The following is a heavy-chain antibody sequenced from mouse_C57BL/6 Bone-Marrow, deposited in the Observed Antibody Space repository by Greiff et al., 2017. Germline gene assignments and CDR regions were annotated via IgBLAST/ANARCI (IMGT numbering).Heavy chain of an antibody. V-gene: IGHV4-1*01. CDR3: ARPESSPLYYAMDY. Sequence: EVQVVESGGGLVQPGGSLKLFRAASGIDFSRYWMSWVRRAPGKGLEGIGEINSDSSTTNYAPSLKDTVIISRDKAKNTLYLQMSKVISEDTALYYCARPESSPLYYAMDYWGQGTSVTVSS. CDR2: INSDSSTT. CDR1: GIDFSRYW. D-gene: IGHD1-1*01. J-gene: IGHJ4*01.